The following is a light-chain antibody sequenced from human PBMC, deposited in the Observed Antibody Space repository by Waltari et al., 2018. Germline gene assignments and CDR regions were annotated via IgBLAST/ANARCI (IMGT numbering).Light chain of an antibody. CDR3: SSHTSTVPHV. V-gene: IGLV2-14*01. Sequence: QSALTQPASVSGSPGQSITISFTGTSNDVGCYRYASWYQQYPGKAPKLIIYEVSYRPSGISTRFSGSKSGNTASLTISGLQADDEADYYCSSHTSTVPHVFGTGTRVTVV. J-gene: IGLJ1*01. CDR2: EVS. CDR1: SNDVGCYRY.